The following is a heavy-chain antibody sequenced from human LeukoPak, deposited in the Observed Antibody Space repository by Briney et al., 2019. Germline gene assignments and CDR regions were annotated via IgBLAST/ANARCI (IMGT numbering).Heavy chain of an antibody. D-gene: IGHD6-19*01. CDR1: GYTFTSYG. CDR3: ACVTDRRIYGSGCYY. Sequence: ASVKVSCKASGYTFTSYGISWARQAPGQGLEWMGWISAYNGNTNYAQRFQGRVTMTTDTSTSTAYMELRSLRSDDPAVYYCACVTDRRIYGSGCYYWGQGTLVTVA. CDR2: ISAYNGNT. V-gene: IGHV1-18*01. J-gene: IGHJ4*02.